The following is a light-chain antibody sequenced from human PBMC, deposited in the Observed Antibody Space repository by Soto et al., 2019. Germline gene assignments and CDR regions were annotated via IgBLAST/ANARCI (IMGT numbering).Light chain of an antibody. CDR1: LSVSTN. J-gene: IGKJ1*01. Sequence: EAVLTQPPATLSASPGERVTLSCRASLSVSTNLDGYQQRPGQAPRLIIPDASTRATGVPSRFSGSGSETDFTHTISSLQSEDFAVYYYQHFAGCPTFGQGTKVQV. CDR3: QHFAGCPT. V-gene: IGKV3-15*01. CDR2: DAS.